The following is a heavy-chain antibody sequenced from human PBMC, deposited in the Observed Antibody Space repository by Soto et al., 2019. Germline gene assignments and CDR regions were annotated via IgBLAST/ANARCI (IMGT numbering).Heavy chain of an antibody. CDR3: ARAGNYDFWSGYTPPYYYYMDV. Sequence: SETLSLTCTVSGGSISSYYWSWIRQPPGKGLEWIGYIYYSGSTNYNPSLKSRVTISVDTPKNQFSLKLSSVTAADTAVYYCARAGNYDFWSGYTPPYYYYMDVWGKGTTVTVSS. D-gene: IGHD3-3*01. CDR1: GGSISSYY. CDR2: IYYSGST. J-gene: IGHJ6*03. V-gene: IGHV4-59*01.